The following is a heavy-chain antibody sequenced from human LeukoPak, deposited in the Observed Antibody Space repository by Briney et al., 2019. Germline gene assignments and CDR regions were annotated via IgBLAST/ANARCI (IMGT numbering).Heavy chain of an antibody. Sequence: GGSLRLSCTTSGITFSSYGMHWVRQAPGKGLEWVARIWYDGSNKYYADSVKGRFTISRDNSKNRLYLEMSSLRAEDTAVYYCARGAYSSGWAYFDHWGQGTLVTVSS. CDR3: ARGAYSSGWAYFDH. CDR2: IWYDGSNK. D-gene: IGHD6-19*01. CDR1: GITFSSYG. J-gene: IGHJ4*02. V-gene: IGHV3-33*01.